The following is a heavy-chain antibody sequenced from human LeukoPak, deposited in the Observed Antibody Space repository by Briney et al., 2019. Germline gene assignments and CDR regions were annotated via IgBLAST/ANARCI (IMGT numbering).Heavy chain of an antibody. CDR2: IYHSGST. V-gene: IGHV4-38-2*02. CDR3: ARDEGYYE. CDR1: GYSISSGYY. D-gene: IGHD3-22*01. J-gene: IGHJ4*02. Sequence: SETLSLTCTVSGYSISSGYYWGWIRQPPGKGLEWIGGIYHSGSTYYNPSLKSRVTISVDTSKNQFSLKLSSVTAADTAVYYCARDEGYYEWGQGTLVTVSS.